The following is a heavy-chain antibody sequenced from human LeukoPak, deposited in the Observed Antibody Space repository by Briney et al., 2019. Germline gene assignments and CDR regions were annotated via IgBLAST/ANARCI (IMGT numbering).Heavy chain of an antibody. V-gene: IGHV3-53*01. CDR1: GLAVGSNS. J-gene: IGHJ4*02. Sequence: QTGGSMRPSCPASGLAVGSNSMSWDCQAPVKGLGRVSLIYSGGGTYYGDSVKGRFTISRDNSKNTLYLQMNSLRAEDTAVYYCARDTGSSWYAMYWGQGTPVTVSS. D-gene: IGHD6-13*01. CDR3: ARDTGSSWYAMY. CDR2: IYSGGGT.